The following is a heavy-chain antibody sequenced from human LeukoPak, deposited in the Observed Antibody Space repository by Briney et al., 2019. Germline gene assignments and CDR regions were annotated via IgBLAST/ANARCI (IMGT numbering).Heavy chain of an antibody. D-gene: IGHD3-10*01. CDR1: GYTFTGYY. J-gene: IGHJ4*02. V-gene: IGHV1-2*02. CDR3: ARSPMVRGAIMFFDY. Sequence: ASVKVSCKASGYTFTGYYMHWVRQAPGQGLEWMGWTNPNSGGTNYAQKFQGRVTMTRDTSISTAYMELSRLRSDDTAVYYCARSPMVRGAIMFFDYWGQGTLVTVSS. CDR2: TNPNSGGT.